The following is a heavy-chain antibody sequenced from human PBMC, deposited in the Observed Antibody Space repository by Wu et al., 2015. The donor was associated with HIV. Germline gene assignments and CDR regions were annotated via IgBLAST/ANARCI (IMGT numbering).Heavy chain of an antibody. CDR2: IDPKGSAR. D-gene: IGHD4-17*01. V-gene: IGHV1-2*02. CDR3: ARDDYGKLDY. J-gene: IGHJ4*02. Sequence: QVQLVQSGAEVKKPGASVNVACKVLGYPFSALYIHWMRQAPGQGLEWMGWIDPKGSARMYAQKFQGRVTMTIDTSVSTVHMELNGLRSDDTAVYYCARDDYGKLDYWGQGTLITVSS. CDR1: GYPFSALY.